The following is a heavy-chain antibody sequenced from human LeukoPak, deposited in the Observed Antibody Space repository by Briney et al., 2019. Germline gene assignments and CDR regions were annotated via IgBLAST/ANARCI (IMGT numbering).Heavy chain of an antibody. CDR3: AKDRRGYSGYGFDL. Sequence: GGSLRLSCAASGFTFDDYAMHWVRHAPGKGLEWVSGISWNSGSIGYADSVKGRFTISRDNAKNSLYLQMNSLRAEDTALYYCAKDRRGYSGYGFDLWGRGTLVTVSS. V-gene: IGHV3-9*01. CDR1: GFTFDDYA. CDR2: ISWNSGSI. D-gene: IGHD5-12*01. J-gene: IGHJ2*01.